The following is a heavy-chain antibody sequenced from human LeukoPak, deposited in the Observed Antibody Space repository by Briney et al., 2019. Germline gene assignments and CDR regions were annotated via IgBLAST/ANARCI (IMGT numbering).Heavy chain of an antibody. CDR2: ISTYKGNT. Sequence: ASVKVSFKASGYTFTSFGLSWLRQAPGQGLEWMGWISTYKGNTKYAQKFQGRVTMTTDTSTRTAYMDLRSLRSDDTAVYYCARFMWAAAPNLPGMDVWGQGTTVTVSS. D-gene: IGHD6-6*01. CDR3: ARFMWAAAPNLPGMDV. J-gene: IGHJ6*02. CDR1: GYTFTSFG. V-gene: IGHV1-18*01.